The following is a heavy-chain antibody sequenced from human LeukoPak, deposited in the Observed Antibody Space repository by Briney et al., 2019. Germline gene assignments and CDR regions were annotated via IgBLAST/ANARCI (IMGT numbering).Heavy chain of an antibody. V-gene: IGHV4-4*07. CDR2: IYTGGTT. J-gene: IGHJ6*03. D-gene: IGHD6-13*01. CDR3: AKSVSVAAAGMYYYYMDV. CDR1: GGSISSYF. Sequence: KPSETLSLTCTVSGGSISSYFWSWIRQPAGKGLEWIGRIYTGGTTNYNPSLKCRVTMSVDTSKNQFSLKLSSVTAADTAIYYCAKSVSVAAAGMYYYYMDVWGKGTTVTVSS.